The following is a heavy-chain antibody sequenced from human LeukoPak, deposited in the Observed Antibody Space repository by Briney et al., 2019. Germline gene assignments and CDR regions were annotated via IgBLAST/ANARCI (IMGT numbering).Heavy chain of an antibody. J-gene: IGHJ4*02. D-gene: IGHD3-22*01. V-gene: IGHV1-69*05. Sequence: ASVKVSCKASGGTFSSYAISWVRQAPGQGLEWMGGIIPIFGTANYAQKFQGRATITTDESTSTAYMELSSLRSEDTAVYYCARGYYDSSGYRYFDYWGQGTLVTVSS. CDR3: ARGYYDSSGYRYFDY. CDR2: IIPIFGTA. CDR1: GGTFSSYA.